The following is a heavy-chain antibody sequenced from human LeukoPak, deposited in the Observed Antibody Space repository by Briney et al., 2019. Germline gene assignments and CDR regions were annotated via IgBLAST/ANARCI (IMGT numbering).Heavy chain of an antibody. Sequence: SETLSLTCTVSGGSISSYRWSWIRQPPGKGLEWIGYISYSGSTNYNPSLKSRVTISVHTSKNQFSLQLSSVTAADTAVYYCARHLDYYGSGSYEYWGQGTLVTVSS. J-gene: IGHJ4*02. V-gene: IGHV4-59*08. CDR3: ARHLDYYGSGSYEY. CDR2: ISYSGST. CDR1: GGSISSYR. D-gene: IGHD3-10*01.